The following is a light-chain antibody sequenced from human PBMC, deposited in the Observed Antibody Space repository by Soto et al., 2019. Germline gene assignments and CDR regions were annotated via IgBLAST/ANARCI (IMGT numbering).Light chain of an antibody. J-gene: IGKJ4*01. CDR1: QSISSY. CDR2: AAS. V-gene: IGKV1-39*01. CDR3: QQSYSTRLT. Sequence: DIQMTQSQTSLSASVGDRVSIPCRASQSISSYLNWYQQKPGKAPKLLIYAASSLQSGVPSRFSGSGSGTDFTLTISSLQPEDFATYYCQQSYSTRLTFGGRTKVDI.